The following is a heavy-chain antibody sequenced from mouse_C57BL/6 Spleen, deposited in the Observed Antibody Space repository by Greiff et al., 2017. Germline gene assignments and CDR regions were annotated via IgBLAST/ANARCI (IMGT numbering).Heavy chain of an antibody. CDR2: IRSKSNNYAT. D-gene: IGHD2-14*01. J-gene: IGHJ2*01. Sequence: DVQLVESGGGLVQPKGSLKLSCAASGFSFNTYAMNWVRQAPGKGLEWVARIRSKSNNYATYYADSVKDRFTISRDDSESMLYLQMNNLKTEDTAMYYCVRQGYPGYFDYWGQGTTLTVSS. CDR3: VRQGYPGYFDY. CDR1: GFSFNTYA. V-gene: IGHV10-1*01.